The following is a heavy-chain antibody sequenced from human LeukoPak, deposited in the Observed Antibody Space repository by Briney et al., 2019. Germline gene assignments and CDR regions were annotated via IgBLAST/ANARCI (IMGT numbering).Heavy chain of an antibody. CDR3: ARGRLNWDYDFDS. J-gene: IGHJ4*02. CDR2: ASHAGIT. V-gene: IGHV4-34*01. Sequence: PSETLSLTCAVYGGSFVGRHWSWIRQPPGKGLEWLGEASHAGITNYNPSLKSRVSISVDTSKDQFSLKLASVTAADTAIYYCARGRLNWDYDFDSWGPGTLVTVSS. D-gene: IGHD1-7*01. CDR1: GGSFVGRH.